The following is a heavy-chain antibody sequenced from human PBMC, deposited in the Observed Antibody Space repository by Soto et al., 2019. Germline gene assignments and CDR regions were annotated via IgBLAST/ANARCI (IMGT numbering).Heavy chain of an antibody. Sequence: ASVKVSCKASGYTFTSYGISWVRQAPGQGLEWMGWISAYNGNTNYAQKLQGRVTMTTDTSTSTAYMELRSLRSDDTAIYYCAKDTDVVFPTTPEYWGQGTLVTVSS. D-gene: IGHD2-21*01. J-gene: IGHJ4*02. CDR2: ISAYNGNT. CDR3: AKDTDVVFPTTPEY. V-gene: IGHV1-18*04. CDR1: GYTFTSYG.